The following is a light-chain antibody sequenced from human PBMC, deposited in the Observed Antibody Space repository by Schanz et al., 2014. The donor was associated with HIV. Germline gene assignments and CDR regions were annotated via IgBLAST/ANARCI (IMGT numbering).Light chain of an antibody. CDR2: DVT. CDR1: SSDVGASNY. J-gene: IGLJ3*02. Sequence: QSALTQPPSASGSPGQSVTISCTGTSSDVGASNYVSWYQQHPGEAPKLLIYDVTYRPSGISNRFSGSKSGNTASLTISGLQAEDEADYYCSSYTSSSTLEVFGGGTKLTVL. CDR3: SSYTSSSTLEV. V-gene: IGLV2-14*03.